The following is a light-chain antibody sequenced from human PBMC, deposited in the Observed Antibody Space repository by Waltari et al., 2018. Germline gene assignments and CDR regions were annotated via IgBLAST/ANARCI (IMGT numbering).Light chain of an antibody. J-gene: IGKJ4*01. CDR2: EVS. Sequence: DIVMTQSPRSLSVSPGQSASISCKSRQSLLHVNGKTSLYWYLQRPGKSPQLLISEVSSRLSGGPDRFSGSGSGTDFTLKISRMEPEDVGLYYCRQGVKLPLTFGGGTKVEIK. CDR3: RQGVKLPLT. V-gene: IGKV2-29*03. CDR1: QSLLHVNGKTS.